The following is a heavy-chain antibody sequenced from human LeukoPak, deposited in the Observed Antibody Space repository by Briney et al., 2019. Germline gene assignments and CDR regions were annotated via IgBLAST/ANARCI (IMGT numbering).Heavy chain of an antibody. CDR1: GGSFSGYY. J-gene: IGHJ4*02. CDR3: ARDSYDSSGYYSSWYFDY. V-gene: IGHV4-34*01. D-gene: IGHD3-22*01. Sequence: SETLSLTCAVYGGSFSGYYWSWIRQPPGKGLEWIGEINHSGSTNYNPSLKSRVTISVDTSKNQFSLKLSSVTAADTAVYYRARDSYDSSGYYSSWYFDYWGQGTLVTVSS. CDR2: INHSGST.